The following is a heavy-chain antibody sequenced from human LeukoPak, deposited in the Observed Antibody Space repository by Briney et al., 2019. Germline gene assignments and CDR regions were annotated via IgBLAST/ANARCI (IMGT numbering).Heavy chain of an antibody. Sequence: GGSLRLSCAASGFSFSSYWMSWVRQAPGKGLEWVANIKQDGSEKYYVDSVKGRFTISRDNAKNSLYLQMNSLRAEDTAVYYCAELGITMIGGVWGKGTTVTISS. D-gene: IGHD3-10*02. CDR2: IKQDGSEK. CDR1: GFSFSSYW. J-gene: IGHJ6*04. CDR3: AELGITMIGGV. V-gene: IGHV3-7*01.